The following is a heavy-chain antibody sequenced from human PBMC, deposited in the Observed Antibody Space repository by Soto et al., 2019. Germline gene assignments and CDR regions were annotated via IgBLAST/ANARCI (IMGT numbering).Heavy chain of an antibody. V-gene: IGHV3-21*01. Sequence: LRLSCAASGFTFSSYSMNWVRQAPGKGLEWVSSISSSSSYICYADSVKGRFTISRDNAKNSLYLQMNSLRAEDTAVYYCASSDDFWSGYYGYWGQGTLVTVSS. CDR3: ASSDDFWSGYYGY. J-gene: IGHJ4*02. D-gene: IGHD3-3*01. CDR2: ISSSSSYI. CDR1: GFTFSSYS.